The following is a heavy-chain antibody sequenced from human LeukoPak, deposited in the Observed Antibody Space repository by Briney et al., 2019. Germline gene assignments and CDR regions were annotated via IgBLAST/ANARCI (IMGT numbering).Heavy chain of an antibody. CDR2: INPNSGGT. J-gene: IGHJ4*02. Sequence: ASVKVSCKASGYTFTSYDINWVRQAPGQGLEWMGWINPNSGGTNYAQKFQGRVTMTRDTSISTAYMELSRLRSDDTAVYYCARAHVPGGVTIFGVASHWGQGTLVTVSS. CDR1: GYTFTSYD. CDR3: ARAHVPGGVTIFGVASH. D-gene: IGHD3-3*01. V-gene: IGHV1-2*02.